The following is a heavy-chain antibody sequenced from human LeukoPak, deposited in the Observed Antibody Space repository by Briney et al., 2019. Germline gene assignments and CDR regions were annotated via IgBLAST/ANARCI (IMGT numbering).Heavy chain of an antibody. CDR1: GYSISSGYY. J-gene: IGHJ5*02. V-gene: IGHV4-38-2*02. CDR3: ARYDILTGHP. CDR2: IYHSGST. D-gene: IGHD3-9*01. Sequence: SETLSLTCTVSGYSISSGYYWGWIRQPPGKGLEWIGSIYHSGSTYYNPSLKRRVTISVDTSKNQFSLKLSSVTAADTAVYYCARYDILTGHPWGQGTLVTVSS.